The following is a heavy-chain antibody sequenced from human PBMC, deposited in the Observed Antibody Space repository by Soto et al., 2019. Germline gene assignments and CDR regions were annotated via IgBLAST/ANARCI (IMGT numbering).Heavy chain of an antibody. Sequence: QAQLVQSGAEVKKPGASVKVSCKASGYIFSSYGISWVRQAPGQGLEWMGWVSAYNGNTNYPQKLQSRVTMTKHTSTSTAYMELTRLRSDATAMYYCPRDQVVRGSYYDSWGQGTLVTVAS. J-gene: IGHJ4*02. CDR1: GYIFSSYG. CDR3: PRDQVVRGSYYDS. CDR2: VSAYNGNT. D-gene: IGHD1-26*01. V-gene: IGHV1-18*01.